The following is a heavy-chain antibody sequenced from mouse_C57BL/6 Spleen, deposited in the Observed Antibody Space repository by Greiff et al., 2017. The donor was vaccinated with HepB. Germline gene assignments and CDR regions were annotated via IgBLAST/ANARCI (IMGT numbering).Heavy chain of an antibody. CDR2: TNPTNGRT. CDR3: ARIKKIVATYFDY. D-gene: IGHD1-1*01. V-gene: IGHV1S81*02. J-gene: IGHJ2*01. Sequence: QVQLQQPGAELVKAGASVKMSCKASGYTFTSYWMHWVKQRLGQGLEWFAETNPTNGRTYYNEKFKSKATLTVDKSSSTAYMLLSGPTFEDSAVYYCARIKKIVATYFDYWGQGTTRKGSS. CDR1: GYTFTSYW.